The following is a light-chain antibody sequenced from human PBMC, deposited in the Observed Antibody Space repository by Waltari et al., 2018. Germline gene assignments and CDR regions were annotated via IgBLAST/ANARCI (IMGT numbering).Light chain of an antibody. CDR2: VKSDGSH. Sequence: QLVLTQSPSASASLGASVKLTCTLSSGHSSNVIAWHQQQPGKGPRYLMKVKSDGSHSKGDEIPDRFSGSSSGAEHYLTIASLQSEDEADYYCQTGGHGTWVFGGGTKLTVL. CDR1: SGHSSNV. J-gene: IGLJ3*02. CDR3: QTGGHGTWV. V-gene: IGLV4-69*01.